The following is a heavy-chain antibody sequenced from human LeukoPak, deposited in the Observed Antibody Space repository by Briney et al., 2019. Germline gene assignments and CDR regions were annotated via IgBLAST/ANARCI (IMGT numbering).Heavy chain of an antibody. D-gene: IGHD4-17*01. Sequence: GGSLRLSCAASGFTVSSNYLRGVGQPPGRGLAWVSVIYSGSSKYYADSVKGRFTISRDNSKNTLYLQMNSLRAEDTAVYYCARVDYGDYGFDYWGQGTLVTVSS. J-gene: IGHJ4*02. CDR3: ARVDYGDYGFDY. V-gene: IGHV3-66*01. CDR1: GFTVSSNY. CDR2: IYSGSSK.